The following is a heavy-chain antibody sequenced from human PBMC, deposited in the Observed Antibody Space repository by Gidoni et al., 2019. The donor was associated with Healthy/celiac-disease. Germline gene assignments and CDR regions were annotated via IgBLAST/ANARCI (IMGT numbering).Heavy chain of an antibody. CDR3: ASGGNTTVTTRSAPFDY. J-gene: IGHJ4*02. CDR2: INHSGST. D-gene: IGHD4-17*01. V-gene: IGHV4-34*01. Sequence: QVQLQQWGAGLLKPSETLSLTCAVHGGSFSGYYWSWIRQPPGKGLEWIGEINHSGSTNYNPSLKSRVTISVDTSKNQFSLKLSSVTAADTAVYYCASGGNTTVTTRSAPFDYWGQGTLVTVSS. CDR1: GGSFSGYY.